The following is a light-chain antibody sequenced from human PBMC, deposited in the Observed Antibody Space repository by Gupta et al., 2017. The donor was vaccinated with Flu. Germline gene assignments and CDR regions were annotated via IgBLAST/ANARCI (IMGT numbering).Light chain of an antibody. V-gene: IGKV1-5*03. CDR3: QQVNSYSWT. Sequence: PSTLSASVGDRVTITCRASQYISSWLAWYQQKPGKAPKLLIYKASNLESGVPSRFSGSGSGTEFTLTISSLQPDDSATYYCQQVNSYSWTFGQGTKVEIK. J-gene: IGKJ1*01. CDR2: KAS. CDR1: QYISSW.